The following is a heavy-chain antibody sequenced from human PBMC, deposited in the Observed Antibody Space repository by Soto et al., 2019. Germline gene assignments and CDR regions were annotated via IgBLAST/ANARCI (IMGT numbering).Heavy chain of an antibody. Sequence: QVQLVQSGAEVKKPGSSVKVSCKASGGTFSSYTISWVRQAPGQGLEWMGRIIPILGIANYAQKFQGRVTITADKSTSTAYMELSSLRSEDAAVYYCASIAATSFYYYMDVWGKGTTVTVSS. CDR1: GGTFSSYT. J-gene: IGHJ6*03. CDR3: ASIAATSFYYYMDV. CDR2: IIPILGIA. D-gene: IGHD2-15*01. V-gene: IGHV1-69*02.